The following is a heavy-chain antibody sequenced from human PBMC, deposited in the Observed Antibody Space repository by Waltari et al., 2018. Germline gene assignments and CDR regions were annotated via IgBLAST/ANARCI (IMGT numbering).Heavy chain of an antibody. CDR2: ILYDGSKE. D-gene: IGHD4-17*01. J-gene: IGHJ4*02. Sequence: QVQLGESGGGVVQPGRSLRLSCATPGLTVRTDAMHWVRQAPGKGMEWVADILYDGSKEYYADSVKVRFTISRDNSKNTLCLQMDSLRAEDTAVYYCARDDGYCDSGLDYWGQGTLVTVSS. CDR3: ARDDGYCDSGLDY. V-gene: IGHV3-30-3*01. CDR1: GLTVRTDA.